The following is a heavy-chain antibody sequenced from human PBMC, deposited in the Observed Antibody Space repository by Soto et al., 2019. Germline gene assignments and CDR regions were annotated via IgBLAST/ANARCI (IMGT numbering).Heavy chain of an antibody. CDR2: IYPGDSDT. CDR3: ARLERGGITMVRGASNWFDL. J-gene: IGHJ5*02. Sequence: GESLKISCKGSGYSFTSYWIGWVRQMPGKGLEWMGIIYPGDSDTRYSPSFQGQVTISADKSISTAYLQWSSLKASDTAMYYCARLERGGITMVRGASNWFDLWGQGTLVTVSS. CDR1: GYSFTSYW. V-gene: IGHV5-51*01. D-gene: IGHD3-10*01.